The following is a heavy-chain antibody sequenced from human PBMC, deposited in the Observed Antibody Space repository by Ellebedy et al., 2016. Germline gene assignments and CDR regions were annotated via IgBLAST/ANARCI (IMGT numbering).Heavy chain of an antibody. D-gene: IGHD1-1*01. CDR3: AAETYATGCCHFDY. V-gene: IGHV3-23*01. CDR2: ISGSGGTT. Sequence: GGSLRLSXAASGFTFSSYAMSWVRQPQGKGLEWVSAISGSGGTTYYADSVKGRFTISRDNSKNTLYLQMNSLRSEDTALYYCAAETYATGCCHFDYWGQGHLVTVSS. J-gene: IGHJ4*02. CDR1: GFTFSSYA.